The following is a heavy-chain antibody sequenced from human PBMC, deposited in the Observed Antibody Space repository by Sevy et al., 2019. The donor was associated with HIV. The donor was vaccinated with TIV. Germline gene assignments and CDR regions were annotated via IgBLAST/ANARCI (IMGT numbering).Heavy chain of an antibody. J-gene: IGHJ4*02. D-gene: IGHD3-22*01. Sequence: ASVKVSCKASGYTFTNYASGWVRQAPGQGLEWMGWISTSIDYRKLARNLQGRVTMTTDTSATTAYMELRGLRSDDTAVYYCARDSDGSGHHYLDYFDYWGQGTLVTVSS. V-gene: IGHV1-18*01. CDR1: GYTFTNYA. CDR2: ISTSIDYR. CDR3: ARDSDGSGHHYLDYFDY.